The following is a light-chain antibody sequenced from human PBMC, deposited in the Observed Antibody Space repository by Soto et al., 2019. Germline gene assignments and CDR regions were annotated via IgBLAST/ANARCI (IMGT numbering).Light chain of an antibody. CDR1: SSNIGSNT. CDR3: AAWDDSLDAVV. J-gene: IGLJ2*01. CDR2: IAT. V-gene: IGLV1-44*01. Sequence: QSVLTQPPSASGTPGQRVTISCSGSSSNIGSNTVNWYQHLPGTAPKLLIYIATHRPSGVPDRFSGSKSGTSASLAISGLQSEDEADYYSAAWDDSLDAVVFGGGTKLTVL.